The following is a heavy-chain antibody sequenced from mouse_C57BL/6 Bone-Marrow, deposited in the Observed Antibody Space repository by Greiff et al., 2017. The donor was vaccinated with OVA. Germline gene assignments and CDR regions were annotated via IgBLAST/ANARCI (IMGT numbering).Heavy chain of an antibody. CDR1: GFTFSDYG. V-gene: IGHV5-17*01. CDR3: ATRGYDSYAMDY. Sequence: EVHLVESGGGLVKPGGSLKLSCAASGFTFSDYGMHWVRQAPEKGLEWVAYISSGSSTIYYADTVKGRFTISRDNAKNTLFLQMTSLRSEDTAMYYCATRGYDSYAMDYWGQGTSVTVSS. D-gene: IGHD2-2*01. J-gene: IGHJ4*01. CDR2: ISSGSSTI.